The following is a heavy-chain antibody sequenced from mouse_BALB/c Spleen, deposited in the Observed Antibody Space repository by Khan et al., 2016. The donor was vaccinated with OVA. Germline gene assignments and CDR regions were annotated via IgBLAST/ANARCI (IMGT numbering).Heavy chain of an antibody. CDR2: IWSGGST. J-gene: IGHJ3*01. Sequence: QVQLKQSGPGLVQPSQSLSITCTVSGFSLSSYGVHWVRQSPGKGLEWLGVIWSGGSTDFNAAFISRLCISKDNSKSQVFFKMNSLQTNDSAIYYCARGGLPFAYWGQGTLVTVSA. CDR3: ARGGLPFAY. D-gene: IGHD2-13*01. V-gene: IGHV2-2*02. CDR1: GFSLSSYG.